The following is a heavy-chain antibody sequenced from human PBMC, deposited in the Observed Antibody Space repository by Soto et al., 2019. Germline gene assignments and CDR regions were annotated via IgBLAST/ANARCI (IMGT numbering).Heavy chain of an antibody. CDR1: GFTSSSYA. J-gene: IGHJ4*02. CDR3: ARGGGGNSKYFFDC. V-gene: IGHV3-30-3*01. CDR2: ISYDGSNE. D-gene: IGHD2-21*02. Sequence: QVQLVESGGGVVQPGRSLRLSCAASGFTSSSYAMHWVRQAPGKGLEWVAVISYDGSNEYYADSVKGRFTTSRDNFKNTLYLQLSSLRADDTAVYHCARGGGGNSKYFFDCWGQGTLVTVSS.